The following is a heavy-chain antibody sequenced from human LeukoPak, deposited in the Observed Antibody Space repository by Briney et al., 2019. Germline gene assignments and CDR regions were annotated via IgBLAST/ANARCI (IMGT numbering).Heavy chain of an antibody. J-gene: IGHJ6*02. CDR1: GFTFSSYA. CDR3: ARDLGYCSSTSCYPGQPYYYYGMDV. Sequence: GRSLRLSCAASGFTFSSYAMHWVRQAPGKGLEWVAVISYDGSNKYYADSVKGRFTISRDSSKNTLYLQMNSLRAEDTAVYYCARDLGYCSSTSCYPGQPYYYYGMDVWGQGTTVTVSS. CDR2: ISYDGSNK. V-gene: IGHV3-30*04. D-gene: IGHD2-2*01.